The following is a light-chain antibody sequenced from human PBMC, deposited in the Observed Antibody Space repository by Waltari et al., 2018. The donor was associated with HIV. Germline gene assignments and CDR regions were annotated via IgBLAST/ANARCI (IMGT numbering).Light chain of an antibody. CDR1: STHIGAGYD. J-gene: IGLJ3*02. Sequence: QSVLTQPHSVPGAHGQRVTISCTGTSTHIGAGYDVQWYQHLPGTAPKLLIHGNNNRPSGVPDRFSGSKSGTSASLAITGLQTDDEADYYCQSYDSSLSGWVFGGGTKLTVL. V-gene: IGLV1-40*01. CDR3: QSYDSSLSGWV. CDR2: GNN.